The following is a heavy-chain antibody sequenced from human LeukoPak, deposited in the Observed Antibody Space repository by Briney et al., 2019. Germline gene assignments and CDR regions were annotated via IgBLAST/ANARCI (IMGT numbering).Heavy chain of an antibody. D-gene: IGHD2-15*01. CDR2: IIPILGIA. J-gene: IGHJ3*02. CDR3: ARDRITGYCSGGSCYGDAFDI. CDR1: GYTFTSYD. Sequence: GASVKVSCKASGYTFTSYDINWVRQAPGQGLEWMGRIIPILGIANYAQKFQGRVTITADKSTSTAYMELSTLRSEDTAVYYCARDRITGYCSGGSCYGDAFDIWGQGTMVTVSS. V-gene: IGHV1-69*04.